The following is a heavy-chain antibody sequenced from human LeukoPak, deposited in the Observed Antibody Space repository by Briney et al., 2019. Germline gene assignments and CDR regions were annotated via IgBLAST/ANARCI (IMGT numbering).Heavy chain of an antibody. CDR2: IRHDGSNK. CDR3: TKVRLLGALDDAFDV. CDR1: GFPFSSYA. J-gene: IGHJ3*01. V-gene: IGHV3-30*02. D-gene: IGHD7-27*01. Sequence: GGSLRLSCAASGFPFSSYAMHWVRQAPGKGLEWVAIIRHDGSNKYHSNSVQGRFTISRDNSRNTLYLQLNSLRPEDTAVYYCTKVRLLGALDDAFDVWGQGTMVTVSS.